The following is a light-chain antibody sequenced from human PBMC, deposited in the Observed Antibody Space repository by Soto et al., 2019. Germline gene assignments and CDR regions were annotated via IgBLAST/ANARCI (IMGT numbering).Light chain of an antibody. CDR2: DAS. CDR3: QQYYSYPRT. V-gene: IGKV3-20*01. J-gene: IGKJ1*01. Sequence: EIVLTQSRVTLSLSRWERATLSCEASQSVSNNYLAWYQQKNGQAPRLLIYDASNRATGIPDRFSGGGYGTDFNLTISRLEPEDFATYYCQQYYSYPRTFGQGTKVDI. CDR1: QSVSNNY.